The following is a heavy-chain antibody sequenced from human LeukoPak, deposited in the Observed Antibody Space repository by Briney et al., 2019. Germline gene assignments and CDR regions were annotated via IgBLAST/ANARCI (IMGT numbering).Heavy chain of an antibody. Sequence: PGGSLRLSCSASGFTFSSYAMYWVRQAPGKGLEYVSAITSNGGSTYYAGFVKGRFTISRDNSKNTLYLQMSSLRAEDTAIYYCVKGVAARLDYWGQGTLVTVSS. V-gene: IGHV3-64D*06. CDR1: GFTFSSYA. CDR2: ITSNGGST. D-gene: IGHD6-6*01. CDR3: VKGVAARLDY. J-gene: IGHJ4*02.